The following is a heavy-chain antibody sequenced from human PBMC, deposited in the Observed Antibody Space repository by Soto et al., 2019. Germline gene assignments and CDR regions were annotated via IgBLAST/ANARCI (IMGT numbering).Heavy chain of an antibody. J-gene: IGHJ6*03. D-gene: IGHD5-18*01. CDR2: ISGSGGST. CDR1: GFTFSSYA. Sequence: GGFLRLSCAASGFTFSSYAMSWVRQAPGKGLEWVSAISGSGGSTYYADSVKGRFTISRDNSKNTLYLQMNSLRAEDTAVYYCAKVSAMVPDYYYYYMDVWGKGTTVTVSS. V-gene: IGHV3-23*01. CDR3: AKVSAMVPDYYYYYMDV.